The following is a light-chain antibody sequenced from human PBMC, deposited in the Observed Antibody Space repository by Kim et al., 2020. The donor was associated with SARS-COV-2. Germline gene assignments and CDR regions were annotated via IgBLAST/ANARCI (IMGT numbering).Light chain of an antibody. CDR3: QHYGTSPLT. V-gene: IGKV3-20*01. J-gene: IGKJ4*01. Sequence: LSPGERATVSCRANQSVNNNYLAWYQQKPGQPPRLLIYGASSRATGIPDRFSGSGSETDFILTISRLDPEDFAVYYCQHYGTSPLTFGGGTKVEI. CDR1: QSVNNNY. CDR2: GAS.